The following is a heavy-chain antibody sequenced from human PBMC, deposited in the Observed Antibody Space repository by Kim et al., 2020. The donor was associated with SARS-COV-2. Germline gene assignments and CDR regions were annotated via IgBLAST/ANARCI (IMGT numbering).Heavy chain of an antibody. CDR3: AKDLLTLLWFGESYGYAFDI. Sequence: GGSLRLSCAASGFTFSSYAMSWVRQAPGKGLEWVSAISGSGGSTYYADSVKGRFSIARDNSKNTLYLQMNSLRAEDTAVYYCAKDLLTLLWFGESYGYAFDIWGQGTMVTVSS. D-gene: IGHD3-10*01. V-gene: IGHV3-23*01. CDR1: GFTFSSYA. CDR2: ISGSGGST. J-gene: IGHJ3*02.